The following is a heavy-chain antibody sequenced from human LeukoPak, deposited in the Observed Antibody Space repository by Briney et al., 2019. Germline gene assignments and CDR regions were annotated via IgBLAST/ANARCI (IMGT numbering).Heavy chain of an antibody. J-gene: IGHJ3*02. Sequence: GGSLRLSCAASGFTFSNYSMNWVRQAPGKGLEWVSSISSSSSYIYYADSVKGRFTISRDNAKNSLYLQMNSLRAEDTAVYYCAKDRLYDFWSGYGPIDAFDIWGQGTMVTVSS. CDR2: ISSSSSYI. CDR1: GFTFSNYS. CDR3: AKDRLYDFWSGYGPIDAFDI. D-gene: IGHD3-3*01. V-gene: IGHV3-21*01.